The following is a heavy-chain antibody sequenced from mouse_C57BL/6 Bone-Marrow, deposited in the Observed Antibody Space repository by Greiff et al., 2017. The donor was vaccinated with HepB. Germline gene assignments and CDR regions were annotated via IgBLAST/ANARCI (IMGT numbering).Heavy chain of an antibody. D-gene: IGHD3-2*02. V-gene: IGHV1-64*01. CDR2: IHPNSGST. J-gene: IGHJ3*01. CDR1: GYTFTSYW. Sequence: QVQLQQSGAELVKPGASVKLSCKASGYTFTSYWMHWVKQRPGQGLEWIGMIHPNSGSTNYNEKFKSKATLTVDKSSSTAYMQLSSLTSEDSAVYYCARPAQVSFAYWGQGTLVTVSA. CDR3: ARPAQVSFAY.